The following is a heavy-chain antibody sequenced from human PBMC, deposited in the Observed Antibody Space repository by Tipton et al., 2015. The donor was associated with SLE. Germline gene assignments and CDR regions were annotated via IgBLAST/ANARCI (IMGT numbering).Heavy chain of an antibody. CDR2: INHRGST. V-gene: IGHV4-34*01. Sequence: LRLSCSVYGGSFSGYYWSWIRQPPGKGLEWIGEINHRGSTNYNPSLKSRVTISVDTSKNQFSLKLSSVTAADTAVYYCARKGNCSGGSCFDYWGQGTLVTVSS. CDR3: ARKGNCSGGSCFDY. J-gene: IGHJ4*02. CDR1: GGSFSGYY. D-gene: IGHD2-15*01.